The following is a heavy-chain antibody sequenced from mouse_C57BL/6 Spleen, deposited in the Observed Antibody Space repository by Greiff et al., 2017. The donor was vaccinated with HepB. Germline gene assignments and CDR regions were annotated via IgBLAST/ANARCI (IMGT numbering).Heavy chain of an antibody. CDR1: GYTFTSYW. CDR2: IDPSDSET. J-gene: IGHJ3*01. V-gene: IGHV1-52*01. D-gene: IGHD2-2*01. Sequence: QVQLKQPGAELVRPGSSVKLSCKASGYTFTSYWMHWVKQRPIQGLEWIGNIDPSDSETHYNQKFKDKATLTVDKSSSTAYMQLSSLTSEDSAVYYCARLYGYDEGFAYWGQGTLVTVSA. CDR3: ARLYGYDEGFAY.